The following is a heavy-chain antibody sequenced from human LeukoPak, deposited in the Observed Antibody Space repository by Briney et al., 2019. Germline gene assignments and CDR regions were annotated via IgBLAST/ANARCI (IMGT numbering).Heavy chain of an antibody. CDR1: GGSISSSSYY. V-gene: IGHV4-61*05. J-gene: IGHJ6*03. CDR3: ARVLGYYYYTDV. CDR2: IYYSGST. Sequence: SETLSLTCTVSGGSISSSSYYWGWIRQPPGKGLEWIGYIYYSGSTNYNPSLKSRVTISVDTSKNQFSLKLSSVTAADTAVYYCARVLGYYYYTDVWGKGTTVTVSS.